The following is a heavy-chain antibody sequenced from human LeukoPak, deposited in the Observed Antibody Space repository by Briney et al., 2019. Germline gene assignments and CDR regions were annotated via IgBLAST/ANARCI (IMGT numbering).Heavy chain of an antibody. CDR1: GGSISSHY. Sequence: SETLSLTCTVSGGSISSHYWSWIRKPPGKGLEWIGYIYYSGSTNYNPSLKSRVTISVDTSKNQFSLKLSPVTAADTAVYYCARLAYCGGDCFLFDYWGQGTLVTVSS. J-gene: IGHJ4*02. V-gene: IGHV4-59*11. D-gene: IGHD2-21*02. CDR2: IYYSGST. CDR3: ARLAYCGGDCFLFDY.